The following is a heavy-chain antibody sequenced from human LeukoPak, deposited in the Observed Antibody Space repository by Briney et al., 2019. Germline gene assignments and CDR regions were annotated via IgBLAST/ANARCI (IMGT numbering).Heavy chain of an antibody. J-gene: IGHJ4*02. CDR1: GFTFSSYS. CDR3: ARDAHIVRGVNPLDY. CDR2: VSYSSSTI. V-gene: IGHV3-48*02. D-gene: IGHD3-10*01. Sequence: GGSLRLSCAASGFTFSSYSMNWVRQAPGKGLEGISYVSYSSSTIYYADSVKGRFTISRDNAKNSLYLQMNSLRDEDTAVYYCARDAHIVRGVNPLDYWGQGTLVTVSS.